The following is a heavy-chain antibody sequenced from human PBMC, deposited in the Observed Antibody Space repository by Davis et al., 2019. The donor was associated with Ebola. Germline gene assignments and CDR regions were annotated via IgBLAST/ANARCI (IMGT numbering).Heavy chain of an antibody. J-gene: IGHJ5*02. CDR1: GYTFTRYG. CDR2: ISAYNGNT. V-gene: IGHV1-18*01. Sequence: ASVMVSCNASGYTFTRYGISCVRQAPGQGLEWMGWISAYNGNTNYAQNLQGRVTMTTDTSTSTAYMVVRSLRYDDTAVYYCARAVTMVLPSGWFDPWGQGTLVTVSS. D-gene: IGHD3-10*01. CDR3: ARAVTMVLPSGWFDP.